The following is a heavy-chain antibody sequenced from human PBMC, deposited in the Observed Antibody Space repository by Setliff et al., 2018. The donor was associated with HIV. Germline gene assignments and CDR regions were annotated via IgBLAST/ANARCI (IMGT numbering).Heavy chain of an antibody. CDR2: IYTSGST. V-gene: IGHV4-61*02. J-gene: IGHJ3*02. CDR1: GGSTNSGGYY. D-gene: IGHD3-10*01. Sequence: PSETLSLTCTVSGGSTNSGGYYWSWIRQHPGKGLEWIGRIYTSGSTNYNPSLKSRVTISVDTSKNQFSLKLSSVTAADTAVYYCAREGGKLWFGELLYAFDIWGQGTMVTVSS. CDR3: AREGGKLWFGELLYAFDI.